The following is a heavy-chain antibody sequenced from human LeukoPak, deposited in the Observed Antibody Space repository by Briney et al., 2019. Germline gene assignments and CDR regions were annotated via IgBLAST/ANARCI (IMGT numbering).Heavy chain of an antibody. D-gene: IGHD2-15*01. CDR3: ARYWGRYCSGGSCYSGYFDY. CDR1: GYTFTSYY. Sequence: ASVKVSCKASGYTFTSYYMHWVRQAPGQGLEWMGIINPSGGSTGYAQKFQGRVTMTRDTSTSTVYMELSSLRSEDTAVYYCARYWGRYCSGGSCYSGYFDYWGQGTLVTVSS. J-gene: IGHJ4*02. CDR2: INPSGGST. V-gene: IGHV1-46*01.